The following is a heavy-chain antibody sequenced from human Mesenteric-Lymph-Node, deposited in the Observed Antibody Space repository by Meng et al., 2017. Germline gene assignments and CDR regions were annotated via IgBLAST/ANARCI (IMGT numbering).Heavy chain of an antibody. V-gene: IGHV4-61*08. CDR3: ARDGDIYGSGSYLAYGMDV. D-gene: IGHD3-10*01. CDR1: GGSISSGGYY. Sequence: SETLSLTCTVSGGSISSGGYYWSWIRQHPGKGLEWIGYIYYSGSTNYNPSLKSRVTISVDTSKNQFSLKMSSVTAADTAVYYCARDGDIYGSGSYLAYGMDVWGQGTTVTVSS. CDR2: IYYSGST. J-gene: IGHJ6*02.